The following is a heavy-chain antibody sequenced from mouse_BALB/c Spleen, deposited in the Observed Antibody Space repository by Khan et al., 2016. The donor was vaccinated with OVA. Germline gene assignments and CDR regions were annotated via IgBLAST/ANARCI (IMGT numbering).Heavy chain of an antibody. Sequence: EVQLQESGPGLVKPSQSLSLTCTVTGYSITSDYAWNWIRQFPGNKLEWMGYISYSGRTSYNPSLKSRISITRDTSKHQFFLQWNSVTTDDTATYYWPRSVTITTVVATDFDYWGQGTTLTVSS. D-gene: IGHD1-1*01. V-gene: IGHV3-2*02. CDR2: ISYSGRT. J-gene: IGHJ2*01. CDR1: GYSITSDYA. CDR3: PRSVTITTVVATDFDY.